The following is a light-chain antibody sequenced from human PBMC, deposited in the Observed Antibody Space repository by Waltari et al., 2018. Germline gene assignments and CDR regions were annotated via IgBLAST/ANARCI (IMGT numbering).Light chain of an antibody. CDR3: SSYADSNNLV. V-gene: IGLV2-8*01. CDR2: EVS. Sequence: QSALTQPPSASGSPGQSVTISCTGTSSDIGGYNYLSWYQQHPGKAPKLMIYEVSKRPSGVPDRFSGSKSGNTASLTVSGLQAEDEADYYCSSYADSNNLVFGGGTKLTVL. J-gene: IGLJ2*01. CDR1: SSDIGGYNY.